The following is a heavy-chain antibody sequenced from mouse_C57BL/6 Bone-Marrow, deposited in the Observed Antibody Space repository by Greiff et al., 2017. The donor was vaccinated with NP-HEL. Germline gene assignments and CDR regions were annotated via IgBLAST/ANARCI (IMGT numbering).Heavy chain of an antibody. J-gene: IGHJ3*01. D-gene: IGHD3-2*02. CDR1: GFTFSDYY. V-gene: IGHV5-12*01. CDR3: ARDSSGP. CDR2: ISNGGGST. Sequence: EVKLMESGGGLVQPGGSLKLSCAASGFTFSDYYMYWVRQTPEKRLEWVAYISNGGGSTYYPDTVKGRFTISRDNAKNTLYLQMSRLKSEDTAMYYCARDSSGPWGQGTLVTVSA.